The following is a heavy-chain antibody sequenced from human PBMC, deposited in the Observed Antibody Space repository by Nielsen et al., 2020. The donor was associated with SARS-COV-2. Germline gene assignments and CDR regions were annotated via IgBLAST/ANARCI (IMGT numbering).Heavy chain of an antibody. CDR3: ARDRLSLGIVATIDAFDI. CDR2: IYYSGST. Sequence: WIRQPPGKGLEWIGSIYYSGSTYYNPSLKSRVTISVDTSKNQFSLKLSSVTAADTAVYYCARDRLSLGIVATIDAFDIWGQGTMVTVSS. J-gene: IGHJ3*02. V-gene: IGHV4-39*07. D-gene: IGHD5-12*01.